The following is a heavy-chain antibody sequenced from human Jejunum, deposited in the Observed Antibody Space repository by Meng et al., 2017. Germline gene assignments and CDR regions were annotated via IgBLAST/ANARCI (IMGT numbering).Heavy chain of an antibody. D-gene: IGHD2-21*01. J-gene: IGHJ4*02. V-gene: IGHV4-4*02. CDR1: CGSITSTKW. Sequence: VQLQASGPGLVKPSGTRSLTCAVSCGSITSTKWWSWVRQTPGKGLEWIGEVFHSGTPNYNPSLMSRLTMSVDKSKNQFSLNLTSVTAADTAVYYCASRPVGIRTYYFDCWGQGTLVTVSS. CDR2: VFHSGTP. CDR3: ASRPVGIRTYYFDC.